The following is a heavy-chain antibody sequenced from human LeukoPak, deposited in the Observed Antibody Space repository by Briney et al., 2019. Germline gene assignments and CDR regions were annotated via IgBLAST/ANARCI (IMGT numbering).Heavy chain of an antibody. D-gene: IGHD3-16*01. CDR1: GGSISTDNYY. Sequence: SETLSLTCTVSGGSISTDNYYWSWIRQPPGKGLEWIAYIFHTGSTYYNPSLRSRVTISVDASKNQFSLKLSSVTAADTAVYYCARAVGGYHFDYWGQGTLVTGS. CDR2: IFHTGST. V-gene: IGHV4-30-4*01. CDR3: ARAVGGYHFDY. J-gene: IGHJ4*02.